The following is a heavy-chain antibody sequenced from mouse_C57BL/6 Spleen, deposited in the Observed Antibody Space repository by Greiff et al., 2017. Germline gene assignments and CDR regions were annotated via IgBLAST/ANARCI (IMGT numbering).Heavy chain of an antibody. D-gene: IGHD1-1*01. CDR1: GFSLTSYA. Sequence: VQLQQSGPGLVAPSQSLSITCTVSGFSLTSYAISWVRQPPGKGLEWIGVIWNGGGTNYNSALISRLSISKDNSKSQFFLKMNSLQTDDTARYYWARKGDLTTEAFAYWGQGALVTVSA. CDR3: ARKGDLTTEAFAY. CDR2: IWNGGGT. V-gene: IGHV2-9-1*01. J-gene: IGHJ3*01.